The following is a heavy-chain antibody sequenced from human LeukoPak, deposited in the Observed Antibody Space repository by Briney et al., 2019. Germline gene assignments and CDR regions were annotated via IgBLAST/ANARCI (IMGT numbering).Heavy chain of an antibody. V-gene: IGHV3-23*01. J-gene: IGHJ4*02. Sequence: GGSLRLSCAASGFTFSSYAMNWVRQAPGKGLEWVSSISGSGGSTYYADSVKGRFTISRDSAKNSLYLQMDSLRAEDTAIYYCARCSGWAFKNWGQGTLVTVSS. CDR3: ARCSGWAFKN. CDR1: GFTFSSYA. CDR2: ISGSGGST. D-gene: IGHD6-19*01.